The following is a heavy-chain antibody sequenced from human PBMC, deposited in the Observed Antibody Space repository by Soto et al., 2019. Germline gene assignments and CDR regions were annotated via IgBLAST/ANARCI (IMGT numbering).Heavy chain of an antibody. CDR2: MYYSGST. D-gene: IGHD5-18*01. CDR1: GGSISTSNYC. CDR3: ARNEYTNGLSGYSGIAV. Sequence: SETLSLTCTVSGGSISTSNYCWGWIRQPPGKGLEWIGSMYYSGSTYYNPSLKSRVTISVDTSKNQFSLSLSAVTVANTAVYFWARNEYTNGLSGYSGIAVWGQGTTVTVSS. V-gene: IGHV4-39*01. J-gene: IGHJ6*02.